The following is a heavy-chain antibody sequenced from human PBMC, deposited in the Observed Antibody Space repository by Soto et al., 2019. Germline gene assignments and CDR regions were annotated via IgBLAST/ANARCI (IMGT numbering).Heavy chain of an antibody. CDR2: ITSTSSTK. V-gene: IGHV3-48*02. Sequence: GSLRLSCAASGFTFSSHTMNWVRQAPGKGLEWISYITSTSSTKNYADSVKGRFTISRDNANNSLYLQMNSLRDEDTAVYYCARRITMVRGPYYYYAMDVWGQGTTVTVSS. J-gene: IGHJ6*02. CDR1: GFTFSSHT. CDR3: ARRITMVRGPYYYYAMDV. D-gene: IGHD3-10*01.